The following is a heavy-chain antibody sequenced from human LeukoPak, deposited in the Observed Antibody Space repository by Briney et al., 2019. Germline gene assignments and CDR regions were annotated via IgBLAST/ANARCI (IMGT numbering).Heavy chain of an antibody. CDR3: ARDLISVTKGFDI. Sequence: SETLSLTCAVSTDSFSSHYWSWVRQPPGKGLEWIGYISYIGSTNYNPSLKSRVTISIDTSKNQFSLRLRSVTAAATAVYYCARDLISVTKGFDIWGQRAMVSVSS. J-gene: IGHJ3*02. V-gene: IGHV4-59*11. CDR2: ISYIGST. D-gene: IGHD2-8*01. CDR1: TDSFSSHY.